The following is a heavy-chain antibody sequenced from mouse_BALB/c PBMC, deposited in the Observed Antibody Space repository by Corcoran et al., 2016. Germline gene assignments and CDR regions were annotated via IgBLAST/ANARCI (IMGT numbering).Heavy chain of an antibody. CDR3: ASDPPWCAY. Sequence: QIQLVQSGPELKKPGETVKISCKASGYTFTNYGMNWVKQTPGKGLKWMGWINTYTGEPTYADDFKGRFAFSLETSANTAYLQINNLKNEDTATYFCASDPPWCAYWGQGTLVTVSA. CDR2: INTYTGEP. J-gene: IGHJ3*01. CDR1: GYTFTNYG. V-gene: IGHV9-3-1*01.